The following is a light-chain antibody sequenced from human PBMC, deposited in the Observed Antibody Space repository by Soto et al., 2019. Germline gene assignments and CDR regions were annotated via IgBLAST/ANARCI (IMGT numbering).Light chain of an antibody. CDR2: DVS. V-gene: IGLV2-14*01. CDR1: SSDVGGSVY. J-gene: IGLJ2*01. CDR3: TSYTSTSTRVL. Sequence: QSALTQPASVSGSPGQSITISCTGTSSDVGGSVYVSWYQQHPGKAPKVMIYDVSYRPSGASNRFSGSKSGNTASLTISGLQAEDEANYYCTSYTSTSTRVLFGGGTQLTVL.